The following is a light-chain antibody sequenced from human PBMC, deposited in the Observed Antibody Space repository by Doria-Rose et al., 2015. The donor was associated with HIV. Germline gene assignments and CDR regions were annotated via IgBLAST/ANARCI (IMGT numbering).Light chain of an antibody. Sequence: TQSPGTLSLSPGERATLSCRDCQSFSSTYLAWYQQKPGQAPSLLIYDGSTRATGIPDRFSASGSGTDFTLTINRLEPEDFALYYCHQYGTSWTFGQGTKVEI. CDR3: HQYGTSWT. J-gene: IGKJ1*01. CDR2: DGS. V-gene: IGKV3-20*01. CDR1: QSFSSTY.